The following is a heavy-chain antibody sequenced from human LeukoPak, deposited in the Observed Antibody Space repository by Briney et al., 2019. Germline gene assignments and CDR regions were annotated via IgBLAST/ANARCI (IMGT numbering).Heavy chain of an antibody. CDR1: GFTFSDYY. V-gene: IGHV3-11*01. D-gene: IGHD2/OR15-2a*01. J-gene: IGHJ3*02. CDR2: ISSSGRTI. Sequence: GGSLRLSSAASGFTFSDYYLSWIRQAPGKGLEGVSYISSSGRTIYYADSVKGQFPISRDNAKNSLYLQMNSLRAEDTAVCYCARDPLSPWAFDIWGQGTMVTVSS. CDR3: ARDPLSPWAFDI.